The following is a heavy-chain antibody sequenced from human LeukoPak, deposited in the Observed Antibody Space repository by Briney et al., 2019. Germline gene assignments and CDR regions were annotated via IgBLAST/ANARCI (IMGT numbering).Heavy chain of an antibody. V-gene: IGHV3-23*01. CDR1: GFTFSSYA. J-gene: IGHJ4*02. CDR3: SKDVYDNRGYHDC. D-gene: IGHD3-22*01. CDR2: ISGGGGST. Sequence: GGSLRLSCAASGFTFSSYAMTWFRQAPEKGLEWVSTISGGGGSTYYADSVKGRFTISRDNSKDTLYLQMNSLRADDTAVYYCSKDVYDNRGYHDCWGQGTLVTVSS.